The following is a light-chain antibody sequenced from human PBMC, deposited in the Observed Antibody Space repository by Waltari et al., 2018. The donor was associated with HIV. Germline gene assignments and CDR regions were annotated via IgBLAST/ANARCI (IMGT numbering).Light chain of an antibody. CDR1: SSDVGGYNY. Sequence: QSALTQPPSASGSPGQSVPISCTGTSSDVGGYNYVSWYQQYPGKAPKLMIYEVSKRPSGVPDRFSGSKSGNTASLTVSGLQAEDEADYYCSSYAGSNNLDVFGTGTKVTVL. CDR3: SSYAGSNNLDV. CDR2: EVS. V-gene: IGLV2-8*01. J-gene: IGLJ1*01.